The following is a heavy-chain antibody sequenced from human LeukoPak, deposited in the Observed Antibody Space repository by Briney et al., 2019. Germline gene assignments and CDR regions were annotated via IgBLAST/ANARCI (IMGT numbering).Heavy chain of an antibody. CDR1: GGSISSYY. D-gene: IGHD2-2*01. Sequence: SETLSLTCTVSGGSISSYYWSWIRQPPGRGLEYIGHVYYSGNTDYNPSLKSRVTMSVDTSKNQFSLRLNSVTAADTAVYYCARWYCSTTTCYYLDRWGQGTLVTVSS. J-gene: IGHJ5*02. V-gene: IGHV4-59*01. CDR3: ARWYCSTTTCYYLDR. CDR2: VYYSGNT.